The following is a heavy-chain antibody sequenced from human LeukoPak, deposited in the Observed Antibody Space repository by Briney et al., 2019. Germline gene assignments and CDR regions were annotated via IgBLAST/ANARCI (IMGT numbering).Heavy chain of an antibody. CDR1: GGSFSGYY. D-gene: IGHD4-17*01. CDR2: INHSGST. Sequence: PSETLSLTCAVYGGSFSGYYWSWIRQPPGKGLEWIGEINHSGSTNYNPSLKSRVTISVDTSKNQFSLKLSSVTAADTAVYYCAIQRGKTAYGYWSQGTLVTVSS. V-gene: IGHV4-34*01. CDR3: AIQRGKTAYGY. J-gene: IGHJ4*02.